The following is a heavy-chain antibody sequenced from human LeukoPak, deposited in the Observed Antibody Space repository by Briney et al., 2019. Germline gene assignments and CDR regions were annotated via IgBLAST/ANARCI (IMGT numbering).Heavy chain of an antibody. CDR1: GFTFSSSW. V-gene: IGHV3-74*01. J-gene: IGHJ4*02. D-gene: IGHD3-22*01. Sequence: GGSLRLSCAASGFTFSSSWMHWVRQAPGKGLVWVSRISSDETNIRYADSVKGRFTISRDNAKNTLYLQMNSLRAEDTAVYYCTTAAEYNYDSSAYYQYDYWGQGTLVTVSS. CDR3: TTAAEYNYDSSAYYQYDY. CDR2: ISSDETNI.